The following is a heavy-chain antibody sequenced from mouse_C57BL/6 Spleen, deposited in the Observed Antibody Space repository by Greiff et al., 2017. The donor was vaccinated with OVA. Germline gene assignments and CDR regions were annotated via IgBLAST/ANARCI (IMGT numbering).Heavy chain of an antibody. CDR3: ARSIYDGYYVFDY. J-gene: IGHJ2*01. CDR2: INPNNGGT. V-gene: IGHV1-22*01. Sequence: EVQLQQSGPELVKPGASVKMSCKASGYTFTDYNMHWVKQSHGKSLEWIGYINPNNGGTSYNQKFKGKATLTVNKSSSTAYMELRSLTSEDSAVYYCARSIYDGYYVFDYWGQGTTLTGSS. D-gene: IGHD2-3*01. CDR1: GYTFTDYN.